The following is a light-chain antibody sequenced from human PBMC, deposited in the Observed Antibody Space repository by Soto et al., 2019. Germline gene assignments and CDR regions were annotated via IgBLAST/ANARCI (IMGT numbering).Light chain of an antibody. V-gene: IGKV3-11*01. CDR1: QSVSSY. J-gene: IGKJ4*01. CDR2: DAS. CDR3: QQLSYWLT. Sequence: EIELTQSPATLSLSPGERATLSCRASQSVSSYLAWYQQKPGQAPRLLIYDASNSATGIPARFSASGSGTDFTLTISSLEPEDFAVYDCQQLSYWLTFGGGTKVEIK.